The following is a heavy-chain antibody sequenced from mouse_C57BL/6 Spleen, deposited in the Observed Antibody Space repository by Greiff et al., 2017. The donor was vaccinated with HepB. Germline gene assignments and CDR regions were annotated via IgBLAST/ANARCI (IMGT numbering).Heavy chain of an antibody. CDR3: AINSLDSNDCDYFDY. V-gene: IGHV1-81*01. CDR2: IYPRSGNT. Sequence: FQLQQSGAELARPGASVKLSCKASGYTFTSYGISWVKQRTGQGLEWIGEIYPRSGNTYYNEKFKGKATLTEDKSSSTAYMVLRSLTSEDSAVYFCAINSLDSNDCDYFDYWGQGTTLTVSS. CDR1: GYTFTSYG. D-gene: IGHD2-12*01. J-gene: IGHJ2*01.